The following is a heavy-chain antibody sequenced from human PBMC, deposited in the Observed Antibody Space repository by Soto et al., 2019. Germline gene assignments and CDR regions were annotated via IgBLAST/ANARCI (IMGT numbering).Heavy chain of an antibody. CDR1: GVTFSSYA. J-gene: IGHJ4*02. D-gene: IGHD4-4*01. CDR2: IIPIFGTA. V-gene: IGHV1-69*13. CDR3: AREESNSETTSFDY. Sequence: SVKVSCKASGVTFSSYAISWVRQAPGQGLEWMGGIIPIFGTANYAQKFQGRVTITADESTSTAYMELSSLRSEDTAVYYCAREESNSETTSFDYWGQGTLVTVSS.